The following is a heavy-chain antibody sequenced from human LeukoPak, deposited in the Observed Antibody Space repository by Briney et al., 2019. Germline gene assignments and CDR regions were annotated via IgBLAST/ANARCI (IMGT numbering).Heavy chain of an antibody. J-gene: IGHJ6*02. CDR3: ARGTYGDYFGSGYYYGMDV. CDR2: INYSGSP. Sequence: SETLSLTCTVSGGSISSYYWGWIRQPPGKGLEWIGYINYSGSPNYNPSLKSRVTISVDTSKNQFSLKLSSVTAADTAVYYCARGTYGDYFGSGYYYGMDVWGQGTTVTVSS. D-gene: IGHD4-17*01. CDR1: GGSISSYY. V-gene: IGHV4-59*01.